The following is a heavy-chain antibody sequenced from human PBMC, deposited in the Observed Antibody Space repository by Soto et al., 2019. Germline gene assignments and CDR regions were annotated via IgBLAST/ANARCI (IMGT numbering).Heavy chain of an antibody. CDR2: ISSSSSYI. Sequence: EVQLVESGGGLVKPGGSLRLSCAASGFTFSSYSMNWVRQAPGKGLEWVSSISSSSSYIYYVDSVKGRFTISRDNAKNSLYLQLNSLRAEDTAVYYCAIAIYDRSGYLDAFDIGGQGTMVTVSS. J-gene: IGHJ3*02. D-gene: IGHD3-22*01. CDR1: GFTFSSYS. CDR3: AIAIYDRSGYLDAFDI. V-gene: IGHV3-21*01.